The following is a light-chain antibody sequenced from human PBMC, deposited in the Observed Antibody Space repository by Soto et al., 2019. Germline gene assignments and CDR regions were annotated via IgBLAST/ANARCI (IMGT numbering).Light chain of an antibody. Sequence: QSALTQSASVSGSPGQSIAISCTGTSSDVGGYSFVSWYQQHPGKAPKVMIYDVSNRPSGVSDRFSGSKSGNTASLTISGLQAEDEADYYCSSYTSSSLYVFGTGTKVTVL. CDR1: SSDVGGYSF. J-gene: IGLJ1*01. CDR2: DVS. CDR3: SSYTSSSLYV. V-gene: IGLV2-14*01.